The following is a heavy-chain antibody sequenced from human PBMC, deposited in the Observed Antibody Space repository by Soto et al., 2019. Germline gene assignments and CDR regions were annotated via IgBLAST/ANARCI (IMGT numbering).Heavy chain of an antibody. Sequence: ASVEVSCKASGYTFTGYYIHWVRQAPGQGLEWMGWINPNSGGTNYAQKFQGWVTMTRDTSISTAYMELSRLRSDDTAVYYCAREDIVGSSCFDYWGQGTLVTVSS. CDR2: INPNSGGT. V-gene: IGHV1-2*04. J-gene: IGHJ4*02. CDR1: GYTFTGYY. D-gene: IGHD5-12*01. CDR3: AREDIVGSSCFDY.